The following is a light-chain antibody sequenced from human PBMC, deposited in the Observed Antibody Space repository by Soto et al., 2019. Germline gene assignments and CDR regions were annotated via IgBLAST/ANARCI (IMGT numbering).Light chain of an antibody. V-gene: IGKV3-20*01. Sequence: EIVLTQSPGTLSLSPGERATLSCRPSQSINNYVAWYQQKPGQAPRVLIYDSSIRATGVPDRFSSSGSGTDFKLTIRRLEPGGFPVYYYQNYFGSPETFGGGTKVELK. CDR1: QSINNY. CDR2: DSS. J-gene: IGKJ4*01. CDR3: QNYFGSPET.